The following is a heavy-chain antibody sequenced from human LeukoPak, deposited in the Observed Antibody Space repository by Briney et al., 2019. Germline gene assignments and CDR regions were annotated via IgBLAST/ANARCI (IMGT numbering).Heavy chain of an antibody. J-gene: IGHJ4*02. Sequence: GGSLRLSCAGSGFTFGDKYMSWIRQAPGKGLEWISYISGGGSITHYADSVKGRFTVSRDNAKKTLYLHMNNLRAEDTALYYCARDWSDAVVATGDFDYWGQGTLVTVSS. V-gene: IGHV3-11*01. CDR3: ARDWSDAVVATGDFDY. CDR2: ISGGGSIT. D-gene: IGHD6-19*01. CDR1: GFTFGDKY.